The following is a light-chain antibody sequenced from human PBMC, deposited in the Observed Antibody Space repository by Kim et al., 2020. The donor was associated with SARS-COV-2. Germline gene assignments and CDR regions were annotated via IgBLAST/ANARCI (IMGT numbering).Light chain of an antibody. CDR2: DVS. CDR1: SRDVGGYKY. V-gene: IGLV2-14*03. CDR3: SSYIRSSTTYV. Sequence: QSINISCTGTSRDVGGYKYVSWYQKHPGKAPKLMIYDVSNRPSGVSNRFSGSKSGNTASLTISGLQAEDEADYYCSSYIRSSTTYVFGTGTKVTVL. J-gene: IGLJ1*01.